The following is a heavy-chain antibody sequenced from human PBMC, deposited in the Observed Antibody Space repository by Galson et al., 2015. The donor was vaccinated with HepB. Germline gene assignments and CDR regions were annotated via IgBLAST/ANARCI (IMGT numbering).Heavy chain of an antibody. D-gene: IGHD3-22*01. CDR2: ISSSGSTI. CDR1: GFTFSDYY. J-gene: IGHJ4*02. V-gene: IGHV3-11*01. Sequence: SLRLSCAASGFTFSDYYMSWIRQAPGKGLEWVSYISSSGSTIYYADSVKGRFTISGDNAKNSLYLQMNSLRAEDTAVYYCASTPDYYDSSGWGRGYYFDYWGQGTLVTVSS. CDR3: ASTPDYYDSSGWGRGYYFDY.